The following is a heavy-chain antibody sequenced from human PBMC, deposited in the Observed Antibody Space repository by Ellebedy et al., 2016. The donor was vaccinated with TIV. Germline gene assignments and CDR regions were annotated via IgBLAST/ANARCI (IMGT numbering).Heavy chain of an antibody. CDR2: ITHSGRT. V-gene: IGHV4-34*01. CDR1: GGSFSDSY. D-gene: IGHD6-13*01. J-gene: IGHJ6*02. CDR3: ASASSSWYRRYYYGMDV. Sequence: SETLSLXCAGYGGSFSDSYWTWIRQPPGKGLEWIGEITHSGRTKYSPSLKSRVTISVDTSKNQFSLKLSSVTAADTAVYYCASASSSWYRRYYYGMDVWGQGTTVTVSS.